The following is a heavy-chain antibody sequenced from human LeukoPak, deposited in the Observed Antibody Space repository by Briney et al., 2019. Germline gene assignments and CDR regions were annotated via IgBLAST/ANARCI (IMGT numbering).Heavy chain of an antibody. CDR1: GYSFTSYW. J-gene: IGHJ5*02. CDR2: IYPGDSDT. Sequence: GESLKISCKGSGYSFTSYWIGWVRQMPGKGLEWMGIIYPGDSDTRYSPSFQGQVTISADKSISTAYLQWSSLKASDTAMYYCVRQFDIVVVPAASNWFDPWGQGTLVTVSS. CDR3: VRQFDIVVVPAASNWFDP. V-gene: IGHV5-51*01. D-gene: IGHD2-2*01.